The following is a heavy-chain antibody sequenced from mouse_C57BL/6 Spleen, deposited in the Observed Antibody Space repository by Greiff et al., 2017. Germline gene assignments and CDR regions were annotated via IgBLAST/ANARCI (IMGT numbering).Heavy chain of an antibody. D-gene: IGHD2-4*01. V-gene: IGHV1-9*01. CDR3: AREENYDYDGYWYFDV. CDR1: GYTFTGYW. Sequence: VQRVESGAELMKPGASVKLSCKATGYTFTGYWIEWVKQRPGHGLEWIGEILPGSGSTNYNEKFKGKATFTADTSSNTAYMQLSSLTTEDSAIYYCAREENYDYDGYWYFDVWGTGTTVTVSS. CDR2: ILPGSGST. J-gene: IGHJ1*03.